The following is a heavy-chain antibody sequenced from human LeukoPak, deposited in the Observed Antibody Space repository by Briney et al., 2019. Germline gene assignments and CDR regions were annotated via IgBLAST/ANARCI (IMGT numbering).Heavy chain of an antibody. D-gene: IGHD4-11*01. CDR3: AKDRDYSNFVHYFFDY. CDR2: IRYDGTNK. V-gene: IGHV3-30*02. Sequence: QSGGSLRLSCAASGFTFRSYGMHWVRQAPGKGLEWVAFIRYDGTNKYQADSVKGRFTISRDNSKNTLYLQMNSLRAEDTAVYYCAKDRDYSNFVHYFFDYWGQGTLVTVSS. CDR1: GFTFRSYG. J-gene: IGHJ4*02.